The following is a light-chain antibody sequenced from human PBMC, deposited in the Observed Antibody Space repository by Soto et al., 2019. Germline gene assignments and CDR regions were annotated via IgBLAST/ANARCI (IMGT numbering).Light chain of an antibody. J-gene: IGKJ5*01. Sequence: EIVMTQFPATLSVSPGEIATLSFSASQSVVTKVIWYQQKSGPAPSLLIVGATTRATGVPARFSGSGSGTDFTLTISRLEPEDFAVYHCQQYNKWSSISFGQGTRLEIK. CDR2: GAT. CDR3: QQYNKWSSIS. CDR1: QSVVTK. V-gene: IGKV3-15*01.